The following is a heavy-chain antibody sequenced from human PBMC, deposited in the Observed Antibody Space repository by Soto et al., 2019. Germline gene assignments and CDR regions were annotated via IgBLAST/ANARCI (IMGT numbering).Heavy chain of an antibody. Sequence: EVQLVESGGGLVQPGGSLRLSCAASGFTFSSYSMNWVRQAPGKGLEWVSYISSSSSTIYYADSVKGRFTISRDNAKNSLYLQMNSLRDEDTAVYYCARGGGRSGSYYDYYYGMDVWGQGTTVTVSS. D-gene: IGHD1-26*01. CDR2: ISSSSSTI. J-gene: IGHJ6*02. V-gene: IGHV3-48*02. CDR3: ARGGGRSGSYYDYYYGMDV. CDR1: GFTFSSYS.